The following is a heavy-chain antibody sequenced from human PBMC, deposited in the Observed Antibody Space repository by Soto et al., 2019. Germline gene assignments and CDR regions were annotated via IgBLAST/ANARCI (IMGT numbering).Heavy chain of an antibody. CDR3: ARDQDIAVAGTGTTFDY. D-gene: IGHD6-19*01. CDR1: GYTFTSYG. J-gene: IGHJ4*02. CDR2: ISAYNGNT. V-gene: IGHV1-18*01. Sequence: GASVKVSCKASGYTFTSYGISWVRQAPGQGLEWMGWISAYNGNTNYAQKHQGRVTMTTDTSTSTAHMKLRSLRSDDTAVYYCARDQDIAVAGTGTTFDYWGQGTLVTVSS.